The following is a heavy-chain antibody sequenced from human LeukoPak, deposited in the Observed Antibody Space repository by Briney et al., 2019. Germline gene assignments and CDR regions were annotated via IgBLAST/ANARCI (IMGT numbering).Heavy chain of an antibody. J-gene: IGHJ6*04. CDR2: IYPGDSDT. Sequence: GESPKISCKGSGYSFTSYWIGWVRQMPGKGLEWMGIIYPGDSDTRYSPSFQGQVTISADKSISTAYLQWSSLKASDTAMYYRARRKRYCSSTSCPLYSYGMDVWGKGTTVTVSS. CDR3: ARRKRYCSSTSCPLYSYGMDV. D-gene: IGHD2-2*01. V-gene: IGHV5-51*01. CDR1: GYSFTSYW.